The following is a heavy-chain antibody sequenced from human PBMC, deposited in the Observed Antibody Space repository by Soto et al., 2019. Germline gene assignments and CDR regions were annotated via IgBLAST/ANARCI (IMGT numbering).Heavy chain of an antibody. D-gene: IGHD2-2*01. Sequence: QVQLVQSGAEVKKPGSSVKVSCKASGGTFSSYSISWVRQAPGQGLEWMGGIIPIVGTANYAQKFQGRVTITADNSTSTAYMELSSLRSEETAVYYCARVGCSSTRCYWDYYYYGMDVWGQGTTVTVS. CDR3: ARVGCSSTRCYWDYYYYGMDV. J-gene: IGHJ6*02. V-gene: IGHV1-69*06. CDR1: GGTFSSYS. CDR2: IIPIVGTA.